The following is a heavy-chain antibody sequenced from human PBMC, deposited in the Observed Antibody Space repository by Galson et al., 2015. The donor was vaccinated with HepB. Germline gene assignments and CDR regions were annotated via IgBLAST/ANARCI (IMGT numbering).Heavy chain of an antibody. CDR2: IDWDDDK. J-gene: IGHJ6*02. CDR1: GFSLSTSGMR. CDR3: HSSGWSDYYYYSMDV. D-gene: IGHD6-19*01. V-gene: IGHV2-70*04. Sequence: PALVKPTQTLTLTCTFSGFSLSTSGMRVSWIRQPPGKALEWLARIDWDDDKFYSTSLKTRLTISKDTSKNQVVLTMTNMDPVDTATYYCHSSGWSDYYYYSMDVWGQGTTVTVSS.